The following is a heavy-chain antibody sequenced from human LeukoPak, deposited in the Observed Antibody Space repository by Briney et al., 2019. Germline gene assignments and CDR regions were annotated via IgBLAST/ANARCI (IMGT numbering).Heavy chain of an antibody. CDR3: ARRFWGLDY. V-gene: IGHV3-48*03. D-gene: IGHD3-16*01. CDR2: ISTSGTTI. Sequence: GGSLRLSCAGSGFTFSSFEMNWLRQAPGKGLEWVSFISTSGTTIDYADSVKGRFTISRDNAKNSLYLQMNSLRAEDTAVYYCARRFWGLDYWGQGTLVTVSS. J-gene: IGHJ4*02. CDR1: GFTFSSFE.